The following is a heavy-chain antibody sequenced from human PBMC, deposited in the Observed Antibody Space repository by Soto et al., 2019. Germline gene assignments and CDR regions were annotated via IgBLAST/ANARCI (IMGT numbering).Heavy chain of an antibody. CDR2: IYYSGST. J-gene: IGHJ5*02. D-gene: IGHD6-19*01. Sequence: QLQLQESGPGLVKPSETLSLTCTVSGGSISSSSYYWGWIRQPPGKGLEWIGSIYYSGSTYYNPSLKTRVTISVDTSKNQFSLKLSSVTAADTAVYYCARTRAVWFDPWGQGTLVSVSS. CDR3: ARTRAVWFDP. V-gene: IGHV4-39*01. CDR1: GGSISSSSYY.